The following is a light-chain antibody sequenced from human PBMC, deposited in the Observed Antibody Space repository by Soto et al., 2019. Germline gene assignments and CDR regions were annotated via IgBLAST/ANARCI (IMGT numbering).Light chain of an antibody. J-gene: IGLJ2*01. CDR2: GNS. CDR1: SSNIGAGYD. CDR3: QSYDSSLSGGV. V-gene: IGLV1-40*01. Sequence: QPVLTQPPSVSGAPGQRVTISCTGSSSNIGAGYDVHWYQQLPGTAPKLLSYGNSNRPSGVPDRFSGSKSGTAASLAITGLQAEYEADYYGQSYDSSLSGGVFGGGTKLTVL.